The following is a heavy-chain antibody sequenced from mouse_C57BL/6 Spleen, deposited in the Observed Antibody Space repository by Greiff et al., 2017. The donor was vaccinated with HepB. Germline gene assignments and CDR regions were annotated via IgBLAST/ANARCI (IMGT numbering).Heavy chain of an antibody. D-gene: IGHD3-3*01. J-gene: IGHJ3*01. V-gene: IGHV1-52*01. Sequence: VQLQQSGAELVRPGSSVKLSCKASGYTFTSYWMHWVKQRPIQGLEWIGNIDPSDSETHYNQKFKDKATLTVDKSSSTAYMQLSSLTSEDSAVYYCARWADRGSAWFAYWGQGTLVTVSA. CDR2: IDPSDSET. CDR3: ARWADRGSAWFAY. CDR1: GYTFTSYW.